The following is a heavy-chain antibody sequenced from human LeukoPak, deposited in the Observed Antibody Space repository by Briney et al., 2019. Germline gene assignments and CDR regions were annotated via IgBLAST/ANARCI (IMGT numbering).Heavy chain of an antibody. CDR2: ISYDGSNK. V-gene: IGHV3-30-3*01. CDR3: ARDGEYYYGSIGPGYFDY. Sequence: QPGRSLRLSCAASGFTFSSYAMHWVRQAPGKGLEWVAVISYDGSNKYYADSVKGRFTISRDNSKNTLYLQMNSLRAEDTAVYYCARDGEYYYGSIGPGYFDYWGQGTLVTVSS. J-gene: IGHJ4*02. CDR1: GFTFSSYA. D-gene: IGHD3-22*01.